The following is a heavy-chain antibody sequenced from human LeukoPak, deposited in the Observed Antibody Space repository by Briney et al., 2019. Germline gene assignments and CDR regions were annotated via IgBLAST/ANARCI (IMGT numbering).Heavy chain of an antibody. J-gene: IGHJ5*02. D-gene: IGHD3-10*01. V-gene: IGHV3-30*04. CDR1: GFTFGSYA. CDR3: ARDRYYGSGSWSYWFDP. Sequence: GGSLRLSCAASGFTFGSYAMHWVRQAPGKGLEGVAVISYDGSNKYYADSVKGRFTIYRDNSKNTLYLQMNSLRAEDTAVYYCARDRYYGSGSWSYWFDPWGQGTLVTVSS. CDR2: ISYDGSNK.